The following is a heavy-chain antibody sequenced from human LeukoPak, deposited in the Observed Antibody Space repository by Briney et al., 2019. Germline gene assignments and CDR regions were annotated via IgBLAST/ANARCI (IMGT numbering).Heavy chain of an antibody. CDR2: ILSSGVST. V-gene: IGHV3-23*01. CDR1: GFTFSNYA. J-gene: IGHJ4*02. CDR3: AKSRPIDS. Sequence: GESLKISCAASGFTFSNYAMSWVRQAPGKGLEWVSIILSSGVSTYYADSVKGRFTISRDNSKNTLYLQMNSLRAEDTAVYYCAKSRPIDSWGQGTQVTVSS.